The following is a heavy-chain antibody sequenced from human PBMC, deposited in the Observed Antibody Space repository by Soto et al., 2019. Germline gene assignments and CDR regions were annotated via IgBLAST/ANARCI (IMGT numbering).Heavy chain of an antibody. CDR3: ARCPGVVSKSSAILYYYYGMDV. J-gene: IGHJ6*02. CDR1: GGTFSSYA. CDR2: IIPIFGTA. V-gene: IGHV1-69*06. Sequence: SVKVSCKASGGTFSSYAISWVRQAPGQGLEWMGGIIPIFGTANYAQKFQGRVTITADKSTSTAYMELSSLRSEDTAVYYCARCPGVVSKSSAILYYYYGMDVWGQGTTVTVSS. D-gene: IGHD2-2*01.